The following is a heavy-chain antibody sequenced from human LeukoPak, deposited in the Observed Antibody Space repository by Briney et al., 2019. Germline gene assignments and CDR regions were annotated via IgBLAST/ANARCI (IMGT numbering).Heavy chain of an antibody. V-gene: IGHV1-18*01. CDR1: GYTFSNHG. CDR3: ARAEGDYDPLNWFDP. J-gene: IGHJ5*02. CDR2: ISAHTGNT. Sequence: ASVKVSCKASGYTFSNHGICWVRQAPGQGLEWVGWISAHTGNTNYAQKVQGRVTMTTDTSTSTAYMELRSLTSDDTAVYYCARAEGDYDPLNWFDPWGQGTLVIVSS. D-gene: IGHD3-16*01.